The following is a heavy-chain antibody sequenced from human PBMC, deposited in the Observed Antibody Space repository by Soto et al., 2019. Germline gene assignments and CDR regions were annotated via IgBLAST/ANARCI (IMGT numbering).Heavy chain of an antibody. CDR2: ISYDGSNK. CDR1: GFTFSSYA. Sequence: QVQLVESGGGVVQPGRSLRLSCAASGFTFSSYAMHWVRQAPGKGLEWVAVISYDGSNKYYADSVKGRFTISRDNSKNKRYLQMNSLRAEDTAVYYCAREGGIAVRRYYYGMDVWGQGTTVTVSS. D-gene: IGHD6-19*01. CDR3: AREGGIAVRRYYYGMDV. V-gene: IGHV3-30-3*01. J-gene: IGHJ6*02.